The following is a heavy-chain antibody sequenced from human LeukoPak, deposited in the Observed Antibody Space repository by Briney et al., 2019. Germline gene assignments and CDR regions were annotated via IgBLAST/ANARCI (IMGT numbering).Heavy chain of an antibody. D-gene: IGHD3-22*01. Sequence: ASVKVSCKASGYTFTSYVMHWVRQAPGQRLEWTGWINAGNGKTEYSQKFQGRVTISRDTSASTAYMELSSLRSEDTAVYYCARGLYDSSGYYFNHFDYWGQEPWSPSPQ. CDR1: GYTFTSYV. V-gene: IGHV1-3*01. CDR2: INAGNGKT. J-gene: IGHJ4*01. CDR3: ARGLYDSSGYYFNHFDY.